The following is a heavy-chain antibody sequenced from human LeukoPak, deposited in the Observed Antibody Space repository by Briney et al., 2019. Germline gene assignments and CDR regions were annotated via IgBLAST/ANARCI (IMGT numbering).Heavy chain of an antibody. Sequence: SETLSLTCTVSGGSITSYYWSWIRQPAGKGLEWIGHIYTSGSTNYNPSLKSRVTMSVDTSKNQFSLKLSSVTAADTAVYYCARDSARNGPSLWGQGTLVTVSS. D-gene: IGHD2-8*01. CDR3: ARDSARNGPSL. CDR1: GGSITSYY. V-gene: IGHV4-4*07. CDR2: IYTSGST. J-gene: IGHJ4*02.